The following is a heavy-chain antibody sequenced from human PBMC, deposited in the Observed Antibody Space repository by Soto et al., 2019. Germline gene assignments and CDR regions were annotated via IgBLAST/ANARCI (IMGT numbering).Heavy chain of an antibody. CDR3: ARERGEYDSGWYIDR. CDR1: VFSFSSHS. CDR2: ISSRSSLI. D-gene: IGHD6-19*01. Sequence: NPRGSLRLSCAASVFSFSSHSFNWVRQAPGQGLEWVAYISSRSSLILYADSVRGRFVISRDNALNSLYLQMNSPRDEDTAIYYCARERGEYDSGWYIDRWGQGTPVTVSS. J-gene: IGHJ5*02. V-gene: IGHV3-21*06.